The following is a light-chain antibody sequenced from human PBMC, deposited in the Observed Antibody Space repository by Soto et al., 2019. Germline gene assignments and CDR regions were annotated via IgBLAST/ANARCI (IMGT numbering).Light chain of an antibody. CDR1: SSNIGAGYD. CDR3: QSYDISLSVSVV. V-gene: IGLV1-40*01. J-gene: IGLJ2*01. CDR2: GNT. Sequence: QSVLTQPPSVSGAPGQRVTISCTGSSSNIGAGYDVQWYQQLPGAAPRLLIFGNTNRPSGVPDRFSGSRSGTSASLAISGLQAEDEAGYYCQSYDISLSVSVVFGGGTQLTVL.